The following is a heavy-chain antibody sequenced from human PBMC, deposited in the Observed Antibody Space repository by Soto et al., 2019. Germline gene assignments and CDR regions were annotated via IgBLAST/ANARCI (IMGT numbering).Heavy chain of an antibody. CDR2: ISAYNGNT. Sequence: GASVKVSCKASGYTFTSYGISWVRQAPGQGLEWMGWISAYNGNTNYAQKLQGRVTMTTDTSASTAYMELRSLRSDDTAVYYCARSILTAYSSLPRPYYYYGMDVWGQGTTVTVSS. D-gene: IGHD6-6*01. CDR3: ARSILTAYSSLPRPYYYYGMDV. V-gene: IGHV1-18*04. J-gene: IGHJ6*02. CDR1: GYTFTSYG.